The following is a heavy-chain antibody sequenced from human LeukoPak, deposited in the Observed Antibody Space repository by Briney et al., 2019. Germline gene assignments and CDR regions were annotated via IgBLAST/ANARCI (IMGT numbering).Heavy chain of an antibody. CDR3: ARESPHCGGDCYYDY. CDR1: GFTFSSYA. J-gene: IGHJ4*02. D-gene: IGHD2-21*02. Sequence: PGGSLRLSCAASGFTFSSYAMHWVRQAPGKGLEWVAVISYDGSNKYYADSVKGRFTISRDNSKNTLYLQMNSLRAEDTAVYYCARESPHCGGDCYYDYWGQGTLVTVSS. CDR2: ISYDGSNK. V-gene: IGHV3-30-3*01.